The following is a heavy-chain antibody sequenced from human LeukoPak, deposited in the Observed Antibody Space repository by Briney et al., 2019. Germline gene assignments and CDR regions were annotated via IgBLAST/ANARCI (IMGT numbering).Heavy chain of an antibody. J-gene: IGHJ3*02. Sequence: RPSETLSLTCTVSGGSINNYYWSWIRQPAGKGLEWIGSIYTRGSTNYNPSLKSRVTMSVDTSKNQFSLKLSSVTAADTAVYYCARGRYCSADICSGGDAFDIWGQGTMVSVSS. CDR2: IYTRGST. V-gene: IGHV4-4*07. CDR1: GGSINNYY. CDR3: ARGRYCSADICSGGDAFDI. D-gene: IGHD2-15*01.